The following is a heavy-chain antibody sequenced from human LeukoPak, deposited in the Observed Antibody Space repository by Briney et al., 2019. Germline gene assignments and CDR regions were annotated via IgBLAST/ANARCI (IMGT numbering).Heavy chain of an antibody. CDR1: GYTFTTYY. J-gene: IGHJ4*02. CDR2: INPSVGST. Sequence: ASVKVSCKASGYTFTTYYIHWVRQAPGQGLEWMGIINPSVGSTSYAQQFQGRVTMTRDTSTNTHYMELSSLGSEDTAIYYCARVQYGSGTYALGYWGQGTLVTVSS. CDR3: ARVQYGSGTYALGY. D-gene: IGHD3-10*01. V-gene: IGHV1-46*01.